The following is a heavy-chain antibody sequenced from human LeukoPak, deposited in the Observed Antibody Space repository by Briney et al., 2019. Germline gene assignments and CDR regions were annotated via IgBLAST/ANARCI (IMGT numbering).Heavy chain of an antibody. V-gene: IGHV3-21*01. CDR1: GFTFSSYS. Sequence: GGSLRLSCAASGFTFSSYSMNWVRQAPGKGLEWVSFISSSSSYIYYADSVKGRFTISRDNAKNSLYLQMNSLRAEDTAVYYCARALPDGRAEYFQHWGQGTLVTVSS. J-gene: IGHJ1*01. CDR2: ISSSSSYI. CDR3: ARALPDGRAEYFQH. D-gene: IGHD1-14*01.